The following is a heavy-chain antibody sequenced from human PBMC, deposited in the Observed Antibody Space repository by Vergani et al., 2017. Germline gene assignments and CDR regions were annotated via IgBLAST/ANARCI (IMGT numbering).Heavy chain of an antibody. D-gene: IGHD2-15*01. CDR3: GRSGLISHRNGFDP. CDR1: GYSISSGYY. J-gene: IGHJ5*02. Sequence: QVQLQESGPGLVKPSETLSLTCGVSGYSISSGYYWGWIRQPPGKGLEWIGNIYHSGNTYYNPSLKSRVTISVDTSKNQFSLKLSSVTAADTAVYYCGRSGLISHRNGFDPWGQGTLVTVSS. V-gene: IGHV4-38-2*01. CDR2: IYHSGNT.